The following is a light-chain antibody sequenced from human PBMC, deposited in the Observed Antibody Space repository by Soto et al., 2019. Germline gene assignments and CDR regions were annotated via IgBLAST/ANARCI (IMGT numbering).Light chain of an antibody. Sequence: EIVLTQSPGTLSLSPGERATLSCRASQSVSSAYLAWYQHKPGQPPTLLIYAASSRVTGIPDRFSGSGSGTDFTLTISRRKTEDFAVYYCQQYGSSPTWTFGQGTKVEIK. CDR2: AAS. V-gene: IGKV3-20*01. CDR3: QQYGSSPTWT. J-gene: IGKJ1*01. CDR1: QSVSSAY.